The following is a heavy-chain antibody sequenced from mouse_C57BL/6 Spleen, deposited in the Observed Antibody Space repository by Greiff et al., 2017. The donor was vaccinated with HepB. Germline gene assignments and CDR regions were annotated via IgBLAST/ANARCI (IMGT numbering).Heavy chain of an antibody. J-gene: IGHJ3*01. CDR3: ARHHGSSYGWFAY. CDR1: GYTFTSYW. Sequence: QVQLQQPGAELVKPGASVKMSCKASGYTFTSYWITWVKQRPGQGLEWIGDIYPGSGSTNYNEKFKSKATLTVDTSSSTAYMQLSSLTSEDSAVYYCARHHGSSYGWFAYWGQGTLVTVSA. V-gene: IGHV1-55*01. CDR2: IYPGSGST. D-gene: IGHD1-1*01.